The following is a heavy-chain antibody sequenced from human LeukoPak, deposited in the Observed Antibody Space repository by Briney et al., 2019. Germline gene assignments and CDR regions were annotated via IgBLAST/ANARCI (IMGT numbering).Heavy chain of an antibody. V-gene: IGHV3-23*01. CDR1: GFTFSSYA. CDR2: ISGSGGST. Sequence: GGSLRLSCAASGFTFSSYAMSWVRQAPGKGLEWVSAISGSGGSTYYADSVTGRFTISRDNSRNTLYLQMNSLRGDDTAVYYCAEDVGKWESLHFFDYWGQGTLVTVSS. CDR3: AEDVGKWESLHFFDY. D-gene: IGHD1-26*01. J-gene: IGHJ4*02.